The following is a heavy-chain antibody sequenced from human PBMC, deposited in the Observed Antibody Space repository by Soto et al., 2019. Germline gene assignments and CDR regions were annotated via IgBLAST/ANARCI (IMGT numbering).Heavy chain of an antibody. CDR3: ARLGGGYGDYPGGYYCMDV. D-gene: IGHD4-17*01. V-gene: IGHV3-33*01. CDR2: IWYDGSNK. J-gene: IGHJ6*02. Sequence: QVQLVESGGGVVQPGRSLRLSCAASGFTFSSYGMHWVRQAPGKGLEWVAVIWYDGSNKYYADSVKGRFTISRDNSKNTLYLQMNSLRAEDTAVYYCARLGGGYGDYPGGYYCMDVWGQGTTVTVSS. CDR1: GFTFSSYG.